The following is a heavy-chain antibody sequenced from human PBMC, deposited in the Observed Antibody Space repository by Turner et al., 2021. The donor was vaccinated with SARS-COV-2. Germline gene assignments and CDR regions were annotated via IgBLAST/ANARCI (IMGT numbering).Heavy chain of an antibody. D-gene: IGHD6-13*01. CDR2: ISAYNGNT. CDR1: GYTFTSCG. Sequence: QVQLVQSGAEVKNRVGSVKVTCRASGYTFTSCGISWVRLAPGQGLEWMGWISAYNGNTYYTQKLQGRNSMTTDTSTSTAYMVLRRLSSDGTAENYCASSSSWYGNWLDPWGQGTLVTVSS. J-gene: IGHJ5*02. V-gene: IGHV1-18*01. CDR3: ASSSSWYGNWLDP.